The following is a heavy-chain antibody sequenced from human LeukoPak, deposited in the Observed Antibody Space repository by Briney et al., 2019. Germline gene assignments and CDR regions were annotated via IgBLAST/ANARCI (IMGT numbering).Heavy chain of an antibody. Sequence: PSETLSLTCTVSGGSISSNSYYWSWIRQPPGEGLEEIGSFHGGLIFYKSSLTSRVTISVDTSKSQFSLKLSSVTAADTDVYYCARGRRGYGYVDYWGQGTLVTVSS. CDR2: FHGGLI. D-gene: IGHD5-18*01. CDR1: GGSISSNSYY. V-gene: IGHV4-39*07. J-gene: IGHJ4*02. CDR3: ARGRRGYGYVDY.